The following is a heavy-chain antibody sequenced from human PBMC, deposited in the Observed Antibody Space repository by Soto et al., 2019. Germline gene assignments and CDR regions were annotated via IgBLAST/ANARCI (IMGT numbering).Heavy chain of an antibody. V-gene: IGHV3-53*01. J-gene: IGHJ6*02. CDR1: GFTVSSNY. CDR3: ARDPPATRHGMDV. CDR2: IYSGGST. Sequence: HPGGSLRLSCAASGFTVSSNYMSWVRQAPGKGLEWVSVIYSGGSTYYADSVGGRFTISRDNSKNTLYLQMKSLRAEDTAVYYCARDPPATRHGMDVWGQGTTVTVSS.